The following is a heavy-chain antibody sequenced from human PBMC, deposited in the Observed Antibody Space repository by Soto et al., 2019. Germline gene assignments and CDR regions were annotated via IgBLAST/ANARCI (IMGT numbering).Heavy chain of an antibody. CDR2: IKQDGSGK. J-gene: IGHJ6*02. D-gene: IGHD5-18*01. Sequence: PGGSLRLSCAASGFTFSSYWMSWVRQAPGKGLEWVANIKQDGSGKYYVDSVKSRLTTTRDDAKKSLYLQMNSLGAEDTAVYYCARDFPEGDSYCFPVYYYYGMDVWGQGTTVTVSS. CDR1: GFTFSSYW. CDR3: ARDFPEGDSYCFPVYYYYGMDV. V-gene: IGHV3-7*03.